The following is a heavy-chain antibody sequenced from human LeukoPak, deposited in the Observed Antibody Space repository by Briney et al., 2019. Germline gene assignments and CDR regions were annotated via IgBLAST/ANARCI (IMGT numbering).Heavy chain of an antibody. CDR2: ISWNSGSI. CDR3: AKAAVVVITTAFDY. CDR1: GFTFDDYA. J-gene: IGHJ4*02. D-gene: IGHD3-22*01. V-gene: IGHV3-9*01. Sequence: GGSLRLSCAASGFTFDDYAMHWVRHAPGKGLEWVSDISWNSGSIGYADSVKGRFTISRDNAKNSLYLQMNSLRAEDTALYYCAKAAVVVITTAFDYWGQGTLVTVSS.